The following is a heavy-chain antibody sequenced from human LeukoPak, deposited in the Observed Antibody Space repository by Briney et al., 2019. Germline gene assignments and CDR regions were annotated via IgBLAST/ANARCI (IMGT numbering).Heavy chain of an antibody. CDR1: GFTFSSYS. CDR2: ISSSSSTI. Sequence: PGGSLRLSCAASGFTFSSYSMNWVRQAPGKGLEWVSYISSSSSTIYYADSVKGRFTISRDNAKNSLCLQMNSLRDEDTAVYYCADSDSSSCYLGYWGQGTLVTVSS. CDR3: ADSDSSSCYLGY. J-gene: IGHJ4*02. D-gene: IGHD6-13*01. V-gene: IGHV3-48*02.